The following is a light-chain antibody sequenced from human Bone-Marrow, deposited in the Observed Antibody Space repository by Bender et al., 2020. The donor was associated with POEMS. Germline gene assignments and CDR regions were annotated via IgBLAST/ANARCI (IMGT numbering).Light chain of an antibody. CDR2: DVS. J-gene: IGLJ3*02. V-gene: IGLV2-11*01. CDR1: STDVGSYNY. Sequence: QSVLTQPRSVSGSPGQSVTISCTGTSTDVGSYNYVSWYQQHPGKAPKLMIYDVSKRPSGVPDRFSGSKSGNTASLTISGLQAEDEADYYCCSYAGNYIWVFGGGTKLTVL. CDR3: CSYAGNYIWV.